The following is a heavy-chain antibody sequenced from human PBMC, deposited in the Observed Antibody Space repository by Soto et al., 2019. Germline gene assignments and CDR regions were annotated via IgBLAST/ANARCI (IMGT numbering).Heavy chain of an antibody. Sequence: KSGPTLVNPTQTLTLTCTFSGFSLSTSGMCVSWIRQPPGKALEWLARIDWDDDKYYSTSLKTRLTISKDTSKNQVVLTMTNMEPVDTATYYCARGTYSSPLYYYYYMDVWGKGTTVTVSS. J-gene: IGHJ6*03. D-gene: IGHD6-19*01. V-gene: IGHV2-70*11. CDR3: ARGTYSSPLYYYYYMDV. CDR1: GFSLSTSGMC. CDR2: IDWDDDK.